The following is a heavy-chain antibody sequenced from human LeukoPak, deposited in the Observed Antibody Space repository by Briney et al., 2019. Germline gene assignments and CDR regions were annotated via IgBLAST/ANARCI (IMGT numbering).Heavy chain of an antibody. CDR1: GFTFSSYE. CDR3: VKDGAWGYYYFDY. D-gene: IGHD5-18*01. V-gene: IGHV3-48*03. CDR2: ISSSGSTI. J-gene: IGHJ4*02. Sequence: GGSLRLSCAASGFTFSSYEMNWVRQAPGKGLEWVSYISSSGSTIYYADSVKGRFTISRDNAKNSLYLQMNNLRVEDTALYYCVKDGAWGYYYFDYWGQGTLVTVSS.